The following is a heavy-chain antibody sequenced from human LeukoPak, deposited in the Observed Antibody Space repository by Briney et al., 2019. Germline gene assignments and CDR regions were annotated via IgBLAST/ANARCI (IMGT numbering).Heavy chain of an antibody. CDR3: ARDRRYYDFWSGYSDY. V-gene: IGHV3-21*01. J-gene: IGHJ4*02. Sequence: GGSLRLSCAASGFTFSSYSMNWVRQAPGKGLEWVSSISSSSTYMYYADSVKGRLTISRDNAKNSLYLQMNSLRAEDTAVYYCARDRRYYDFWSGYSDYWGQGTRVTVSS. CDR2: ISSSSTYM. D-gene: IGHD3-3*01. CDR1: GFTFSSYS.